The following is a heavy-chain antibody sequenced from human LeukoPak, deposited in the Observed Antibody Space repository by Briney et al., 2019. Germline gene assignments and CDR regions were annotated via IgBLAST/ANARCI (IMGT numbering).Heavy chain of an antibody. V-gene: IGHV1-46*01. CDR3: ARDYYDSSGYPQPVDY. J-gene: IGHJ4*02. Sequence: GASVKVSCKASGYTFTSYYMHWVRQAPGQGLEWMGIINPSGGSTSYAQKFQGRVTMTSDTSTSTVYMGLSSLRSEDTAVYYCARDYYDSSGYPQPVDYWGQGALVTVSS. CDR2: INPSGGST. CDR1: GYTFTSYY. D-gene: IGHD3-22*01.